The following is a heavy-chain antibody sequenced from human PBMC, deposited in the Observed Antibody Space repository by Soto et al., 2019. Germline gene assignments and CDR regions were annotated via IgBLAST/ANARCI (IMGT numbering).Heavy chain of an antibody. V-gene: IGHV4-34*01. CDR2: INHSGST. Sequence: QVQLQQWGAGLLKPSETLSLTCAVYGGSFSGYYWSWIRQPPGKGLEWIGEINHSGSTNYNPSLKSRVTISVDTSKNQFSLKLSSVTAADTAVYYCARGNPTPPWSGYYNSPYYYYYGMDVWGQGTTVTVSS. CDR3: ARGNPTPPWSGYYNSPYYYYYGMDV. CDR1: GGSFSGYY. J-gene: IGHJ6*02. D-gene: IGHD3-3*01.